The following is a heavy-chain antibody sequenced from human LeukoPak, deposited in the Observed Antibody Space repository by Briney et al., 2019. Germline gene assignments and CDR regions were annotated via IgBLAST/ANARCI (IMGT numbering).Heavy chain of an antibody. V-gene: IGHV1-69*13. CDR3: ARDFPGYCSGGSCYSRYFQH. D-gene: IGHD2-15*01. Sequence: SVKVSCKASGYTFTSYAMNWVRQAPGQGLEWMGGIIPIFGTANYAQKFQGRVTITADESTSTAYMELSSLRSEDTAVYYCARDFPGYCSGGSCYSRYFQHWGRAPWSPSPQ. J-gene: IGHJ1*01. CDR2: IIPIFGTA. CDR1: GYTFTSYA.